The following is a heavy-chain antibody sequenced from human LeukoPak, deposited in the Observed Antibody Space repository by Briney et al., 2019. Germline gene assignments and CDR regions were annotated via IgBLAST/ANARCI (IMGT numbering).Heavy chain of an antibody. J-gene: IGHJ6*02. V-gene: IGHV4-59*01. CDR1: GGSISSYY. D-gene: IGHD5-18*01. Sequence: TSETLSLTCTVSGGSISSYYWSWIRQPPGKGLEWIGYIYYSGSTNYNPSLKSRVTISVDTSKNQFSLKLSSVTAADTAVYYCARADSYGLHGMDVWGQGTTVTVSS. CDR2: IYYSGST. CDR3: ARADSYGLHGMDV.